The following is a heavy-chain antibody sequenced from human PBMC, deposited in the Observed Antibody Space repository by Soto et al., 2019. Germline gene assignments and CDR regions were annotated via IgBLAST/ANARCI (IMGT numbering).Heavy chain of an antibody. D-gene: IGHD5-18*01. Sequence: GGSLRLSCAASGFTFISHAMSWVRQAPGKGLEWVSTISRTGDTSYYTDSVKGRFSISRDISKNTVYLQMNSLRADDTAVYYCAKDRQGYGLIQYWGRGTLVTGSS. CDR2: ISRTGDTS. CDR3: AKDRQGYGLIQY. CDR1: GFTFISHA. J-gene: IGHJ4*02. V-gene: IGHV3-23*01.